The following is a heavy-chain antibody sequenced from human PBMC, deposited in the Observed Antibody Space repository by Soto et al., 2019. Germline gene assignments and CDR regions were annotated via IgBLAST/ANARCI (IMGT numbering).Heavy chain of an antibody. D-gene: IGHD1-1*01. V-gene: IGHV4-59*12. J-gene: IGHJ6*02. CDR1: GGSISSYY. CDR3: ARDFSLERLNYYYYGMDV. Sequence: SETLSLTCTVSGGSISSYYWSWIRQPPGKGLEWIGYIYYSGSTNYNPSLKSRVTISVDTSKNQFSLKLSSVTAADTAVYYCARDFSLERLNYYYYGMDVWGQGTTVTVSS. CDR2: IYYSGST.